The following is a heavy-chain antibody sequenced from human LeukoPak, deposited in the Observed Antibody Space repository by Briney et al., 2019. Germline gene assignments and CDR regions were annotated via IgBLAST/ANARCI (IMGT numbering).Heavy chain of an antibody. J-gene: IGHJ6*04. CDR2: INPRGST. V-gene: IGHV4-34*01. D-gene: IGHD6-19*01. Sequence: PSETLSLTCGVSGGSFSSHYWTWIRQPPRKGREWIGEINPRGSTNYNPSLESRVTVSPDTSRNQLSLSLTSVTAADSAVYFCARGPRQGSAWSWGPKEKSYRYMDVWGTGTTVIVSS. CDR3: ARGPRQGSAWSWGPKEKSYRYMDV. CDR1: GGSFSSHY.